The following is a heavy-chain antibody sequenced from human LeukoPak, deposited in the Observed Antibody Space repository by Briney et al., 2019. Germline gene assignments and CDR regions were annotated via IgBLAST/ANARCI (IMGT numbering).Heavy chain of an antibody. D-gene: IGHD2-2*01. CDR3: AKDRDCSSTSCYVPFDS. Sequence: GGSLRLSGAASGFTFTTYDMTWVRQAPGKGLEWVSGISGSGRTTNYADSVKGRFTISRDNSKNTLFLQMNNLRAEDTAVYYCAKDRDCSSTSCYVPFDSWGQGTLVTVSS. CDR1: GFTFTTYD. CDR2: ISGSGRTT. J-gene: IGHJ4*02. V-gene: IGHV3-23*01.